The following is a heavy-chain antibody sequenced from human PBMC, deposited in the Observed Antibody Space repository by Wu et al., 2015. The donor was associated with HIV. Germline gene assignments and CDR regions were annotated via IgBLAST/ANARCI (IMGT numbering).Heavy chain of an antibody. Sequence: QVQLVQSGAEVKKPGSSVKISRRASGNTFNAINWVRQAPGQGLEWMGGIIPLFGTRDYAQIFQGRLTITTDESTSTAYMSLSSLRSEDTAVYYCATPRSPGFSSAWPTYFDYWGQGTLVTVPS. CDR3: ATPRSPGFSSAWPTYFDY. D-gene: IGHD6-19*01. J-gene: IGHJ4*02. V-gene: IGHV1-69*05. CDR1: GNTFNA. CDR2: IIPLFGTR.